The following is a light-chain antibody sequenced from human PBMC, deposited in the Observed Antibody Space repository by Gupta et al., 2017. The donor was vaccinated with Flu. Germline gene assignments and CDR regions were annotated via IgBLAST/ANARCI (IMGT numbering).Light chain of an antibody. CDR2: DTT. Sequence: QSVLTQPPSVSGAPGQRVTISCTGGNSNIGAGHDVHWYQQLPGTAPKLLIYDTTYRPSGVPDRFSGSKSAASASLAITGLQAADEADYYCQSYDNSLSGYVFGTGTKVTVL. CDR1: NSNIGAGHD. V-gene: IGLV1-40*01. J-gene: IGLJ1*01. CDR3: QSYDNSLSGYV.